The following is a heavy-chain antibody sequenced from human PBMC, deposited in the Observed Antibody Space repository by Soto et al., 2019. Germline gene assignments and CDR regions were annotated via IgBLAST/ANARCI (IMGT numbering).Heavy chain of an antibody. CDR2: IYSGGST. CDR3: ARGGPDYDSSGYYYSSVYYFDY. V-gene: IGHV3-66*01. CDR1: GFTVSSNY. Sequence: EVQLVESGGGLVQPGGSLRLSCAASGFTVSSNYMSWVRQAPGKGLEWVSVIYSGGSTYYADSVKGRFTISRDNSKNTQYLQMNSLRAEDTAVYYCARGGPDYDSSGYYYSSVYYFDYWGQGTLVTVSS. J-gene: IGHJ4*02. D-gene: IGHD3-22*01.